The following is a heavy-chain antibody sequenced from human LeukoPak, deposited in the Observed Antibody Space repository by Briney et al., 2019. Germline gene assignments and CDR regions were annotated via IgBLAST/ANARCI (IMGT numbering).Heavy chain of an antibody. CDR1: GFTFSSYA. Sequence: GSLRLSCAASGFTFSSYAMHWVRQAPGKGLEYVSAISSNGGSTYYANSVKGRFTISRDNSKNTLYLQMGSLRAEDMAVYYCARDNFEDRQLAFDYYYYYMDVWGKGTTVTVSS. CDR2: ISSNGGST. J-gene: IGHJ6*03. D-gene: IGHD6-13*01. V-gene: IGHV3-64*01. CDR3: ARDNFEDRQLAFDYYYYYMDV.